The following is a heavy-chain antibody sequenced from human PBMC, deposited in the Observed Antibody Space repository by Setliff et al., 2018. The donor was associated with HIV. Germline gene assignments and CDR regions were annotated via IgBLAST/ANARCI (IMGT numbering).Heavy chain of an antibody. J-gene: IGHJ6*03. Sequence: SETLSLTCTVSGDSISSYYWNWIRQPPGKALEWIGYIYYGITHYNPSFEGRVTISVDTSKNQFSLKLRSVTAADTAMYYCARGDGTKSYYYNYMDVWGKGTTVTVSS. CDR2: IYYGIT. V-gene: IGHV4-59*08. CDR1: GDSISSYY. D-gene: IGHD1-7*01. CDR3: ARGDGTKSYYYNYMDV.